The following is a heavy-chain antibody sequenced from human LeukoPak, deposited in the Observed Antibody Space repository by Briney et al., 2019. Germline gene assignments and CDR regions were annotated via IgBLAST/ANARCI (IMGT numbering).Heavy chain of an antibody. J-gene: IGHJ5*01. V-gene: IGHV3-43D*03. CDR1: GFTFDDYA. CDR3: VKDKYSDGFFDY. CDR2: ITWDGGST. D-gene: IGHD5-12*01. Sequence: GGSLRLSCAASGFTFDDYAMNWVRQRPGKGLEWVSLITWDGGSTYYADSVRGRFTISRDNNKDSLYLQMNSLRVDDTAFYYCVKDKYSDGFFDYWGHGTLVTVSS.